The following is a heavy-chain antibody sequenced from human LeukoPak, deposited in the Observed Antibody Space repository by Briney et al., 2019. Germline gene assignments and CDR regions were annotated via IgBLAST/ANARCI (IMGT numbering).Heavy chain of an antibody. V-gene: IGHV1-2*02. CDR1: GYTFTGYF. CDR2: INPNSGGT. J-gene: IGHJ4*02. D-gene: IGHD3-22*01. Sequence: ASVKVSCKASGYTFTGYFLHWVRQAPGQGLEWMGWINPNSGGTNYAQKFQGRVTMTRDTSISTAYMELSRLRSHDTAVYYCARNYYDSNGYYYELDYWGQGTLVTVSS. CDR3: ARNYYDSNGYYYELDY.